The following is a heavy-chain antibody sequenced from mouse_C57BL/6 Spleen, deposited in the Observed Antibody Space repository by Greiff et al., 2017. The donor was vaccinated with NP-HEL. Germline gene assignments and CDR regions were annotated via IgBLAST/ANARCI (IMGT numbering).Heavy chain of an antibody. CDR1: GFSLTSYG. D-gene: IGHD1-1*01. Sequence: QVQLKESGPGLVQPSQSLSITCTVSGFSLTSYGVHWVRQSPGKGLEWLGVIWSGGSTVYNAAFISRLSISKDNSKSQVFFKMNSLQADDTAIYYCARNAVVATRAMDYWGQGTSVTVSS. CDR3: ARNAVVATRAMDY. V-gene: IGHV2-2*01. CDR2: IWSGGST. J-gene: IGHJ4*01.